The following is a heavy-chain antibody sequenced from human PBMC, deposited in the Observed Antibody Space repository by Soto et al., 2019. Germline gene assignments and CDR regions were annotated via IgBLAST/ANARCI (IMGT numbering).Heavy chain of an antibody. J-gene: IGHJ3*02. CDR1: GFTFSNAW. D-gene: IGHD2-15*01. Sequence: EVQLVESGGGLVKPGGSLRLSCAASGFTFSNAWMSWVRQAPGKGLEWVGRIKSKTDGGTTDYAAPVKGRFTISRDDSKNTLYLQMNSLNTEDTAVYYCTTAIVVVVAATPDAFDIWGQGTMVTVSS. CDR3: TTAIVVVVAATPDAFDI. CDR2: IKSKTDGGTT. V-gene: IGHV3-15*01.